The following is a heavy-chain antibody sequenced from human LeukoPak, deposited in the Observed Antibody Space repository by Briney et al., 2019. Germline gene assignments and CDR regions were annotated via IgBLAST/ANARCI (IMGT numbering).Heavy chain of an antibody. CDR1: GFTFSSYS. Sequence: PGGSLRLPCAASGFTFSSYSMNWVRQAPGKGLEWVSSISSSSSYIYYADSVKGRFTISRDNAKNSLYLQMNSLRAEDTAVYYCARFPYKYSSSGYFDYWGQGTLVTVSS. V-gene: IGHV3-21*01. J-gene: IGHJ4*02. CDR3: ARFPYKYSSSGYFDY. D-gene: IGHD6-13*01. CDR2: ISSSSSYI.